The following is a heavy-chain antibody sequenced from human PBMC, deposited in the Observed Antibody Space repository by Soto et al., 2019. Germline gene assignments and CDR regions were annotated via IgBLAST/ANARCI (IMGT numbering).Heavy chain of an antibody. J-gene: IGHJ4*02. CDR3: VLGFGIYFAFAY. V-gene: IGHV3-30*03. CDR1: GFSFSTYG. D-gene: IGHD1-26*01. Sequence: QVHLVESGGGVVQPGRSLRLSCAASGFSFSTYGMHWVRQAPGKGLEWVAFISNDGSNKYYADSVKVRFTISRAKSMITLYLQLNSLRAAATAVFYCVLGFGIYFAFAYWCQGTLVTFSS. CDR2: ISNDGSNK.